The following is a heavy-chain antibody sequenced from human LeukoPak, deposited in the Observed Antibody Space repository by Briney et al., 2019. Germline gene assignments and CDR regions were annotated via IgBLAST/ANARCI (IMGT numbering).Heavy chain of an antibody. CDR2: INHSGSA. CDR1: GGSISSYY. Sequence: SETLSLTCTVSGGSISSYYWSWIRQPPGKGLEWIEEINHSGSANYNPSLKSRVTISVDTSKNQFSLKLSSVTAADTAVYYCARVRPTYYYDSSGYYAHLRLDYFDYWGQGTLVTVSS. D-gene: IGHD3-22*01. V-gene: IGHV4-34*01. J-gene: IGHJ4*02. CDR3: ARVRPTYYYDSSGYYAHLRLDYFDY.